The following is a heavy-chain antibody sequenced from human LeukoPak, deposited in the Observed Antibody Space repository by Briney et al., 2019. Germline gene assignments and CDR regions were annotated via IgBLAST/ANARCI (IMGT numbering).Heavy chain of an antibody. CDR2: INHSGST. CDR3: ARGGHYYGSGSYRPRKYYFDC. V-gene: IGHV4-34*01. J-gene: IGHJ4*02. CDR1: GGSFSGYY. Sequence: SETLSLTCAVYGGSFSGYYWSWIRQPPGKGLEWIGEINHSGSTNYNPSLKSRVTISVDTSKNQFSLKLSSVTAADTAVYYCARGGHYYGSGSYRPRKYYFDCWGQGTLVTVSS. D-gene: IGHD3-10*01.